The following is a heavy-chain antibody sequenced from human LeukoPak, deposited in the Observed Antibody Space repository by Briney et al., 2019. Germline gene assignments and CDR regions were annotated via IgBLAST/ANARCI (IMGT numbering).Heavy chain of an antibody. J-gene: IGHJ4*02. Sequence: GGSLRLSCAASGFTFSSYSMNWVRQAPGKGLEWVSYISSSSSTIYYADSVKGRFTISRDNAKNSPYLQMNSLRAEDTAVYYCARGPAIDYWGQGTLVTVPS. V-gene: IGHV3-48*01. CDR2: ISSSSSTI. CDR3: ARGPAIDY. CDR1: GFTFSSYS.